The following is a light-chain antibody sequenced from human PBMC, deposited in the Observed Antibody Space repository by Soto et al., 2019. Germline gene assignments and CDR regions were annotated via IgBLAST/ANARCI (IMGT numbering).Light chain of an antibody. J-gene: IGKJ4*02. CDR1: QSISSW. Sequence: RMTQYTSTLSGSVGDRVTITCRASQSISSWLAWYQQKPGKAPKLLIYDASSLESGVPSRFSGSGSGTEFTLTISSLQPDDVGAYYCQQYIPFCTFGEGTKVDI. V-gene: IGKV1-5*01. CDR3: QQYIPFCT. CDR2: DAS.